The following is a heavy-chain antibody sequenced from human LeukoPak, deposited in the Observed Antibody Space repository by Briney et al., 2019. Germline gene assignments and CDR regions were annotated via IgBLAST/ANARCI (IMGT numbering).Heavy chain of an antibody. J-gene: IGHJ6*02. D-gene: IGHD6-13*01. CDR3: ARNPNDVSAAGTGAYYYYYGMDV. CDR2: IIPIFGTA. V-gene: IGHV1-69*13. Sequence: SVKVSCKASGGTFSSYAISWVRQAPGQGLEWMGGIIPIFGTANYAQKFQGRATITADESTSTAYMELSSLRSEDTAVYYCARNPNDVSAAGTGAYYYYYGMDVWGQGTTVTVSS. CDR1: GGTFSSYA.